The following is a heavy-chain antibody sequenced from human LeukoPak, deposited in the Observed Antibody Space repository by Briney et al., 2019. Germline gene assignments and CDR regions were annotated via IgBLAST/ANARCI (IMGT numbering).Heavy chain of an antibody. D-gene: IGHD1-20*01. CDR2: INHSGST. J-gene: IGHJ4*02. CDR1: GGSFSGYY. Sequence: SETLSLTCAVYGGSFSGYYWSWIRQPPGKGLEWIGEINHSGSTYYNPSLKSRVTISVDTSKNQFSLKLSSVTAADTAVYFCARALTGTTGYFDCWGQGTLVTVSS. CDR3: ARALTGTTGYFDC. V-gene: IGHV4-34*01.